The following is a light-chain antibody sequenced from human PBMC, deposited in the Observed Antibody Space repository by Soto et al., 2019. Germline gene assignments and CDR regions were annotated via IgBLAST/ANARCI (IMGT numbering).Light chain of an antibody. J-gene: IGKJ5*01. V-gene: IGKV1-39*01. Sequence: DIQLTQSPSSLSAFVGDRVTITCRASQSITTYLHWFQQIPGKAPKLLIYGASSLQSGVPSRFSGSGSGPDFTLTISSLQSEDFATYYCQQSYITPLTPGHRTRLETK. CDR3: QQSYITPLT. CDR2: GAS. CDR1: QSITTY.